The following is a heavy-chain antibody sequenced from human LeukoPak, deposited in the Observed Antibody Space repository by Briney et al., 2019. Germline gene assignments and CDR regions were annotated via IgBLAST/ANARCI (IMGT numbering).Heavy chain of an antibody. CDR2: IRYDGSNK. CDR3: AKGSRAVLFTRDHYMDV. Sequence: KPGGSLRLSCAASGFTFSSYGMHWVRQAPGKGLEWVAFIRYDGSNKYYADSVKGRFTISRDHSKNTLYLQMNSLRAGDTAVYYCAKGSRAVLFTRDHYMDVWGKGTTVTISS. D-gene: IGHD6-19*01. CDR1: GFTFSSYG. J-gene: IGHJ6*03. V-gene: IGHV3-30*02.